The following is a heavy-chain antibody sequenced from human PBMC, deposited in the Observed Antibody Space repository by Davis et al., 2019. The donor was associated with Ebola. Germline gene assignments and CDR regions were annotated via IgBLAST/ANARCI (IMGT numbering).Heavy chain of an antibody. J-gene: IGHJ6*04. D-gene: IGHD2-21*02. V-gene: IGHV3-30*02. CDR1: GFTFNIFD. CDR3: AKDSTVVTAMPYYYGMDV. CDR2: VRSHGSDD. Sequence: GESLKISCAASGFTFNIFDMHWVRQAPGRGLEWVAFVRSHGSDDHYADSVKGRFTISRDNSKNTLCLQMNSLRAEDTAVYYCAKDSTVVTAMPYYYGMDVWGKGTTVTVSS.